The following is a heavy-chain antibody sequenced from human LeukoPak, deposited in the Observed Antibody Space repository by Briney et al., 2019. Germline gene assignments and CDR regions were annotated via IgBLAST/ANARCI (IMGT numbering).Heavy chain of an antibody. J-gene: IGHJ6*02. V-gene: IGHV3-30*18. CDR3: AKELYNYGDYGAEGLDV. Sequence: GRSLRLSCAVSGFTFGNYGMHWVRQAPGKGLEWVALIPYDGSSEYYAGSVKGRFTISRDNSKITVYLQMNSLKAEDTAVYYCAKELYNYGDYGAEGLDVGGQGTTVTVSS. CDR2: IPYDGSSE. D-gene: IGHD4-17*01. CDR1: GFTFGNYG.